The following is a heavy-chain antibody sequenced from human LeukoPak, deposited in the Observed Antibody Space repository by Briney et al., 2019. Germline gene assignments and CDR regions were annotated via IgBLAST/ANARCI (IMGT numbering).Heavy chain of an antibody. CDR3: AREGDHYDSSGYYREY. CDR2: ISGYNDDT. Sequence: ASVKVSCKASGYSLSSYGITWVRQAPGQGLEWMGWISGYNDDTRYAQRFQGRVTMTTDTSTTTAYMELRSLRSDVTAVYYCAREGDHYDSSGYYREYWGQGTLVTVSS. CDR1: GYSLSSYG. V-gene: IGHV1-18*01. D-gene: IGHD3-22*01. J-gene: IGHJ4*02.